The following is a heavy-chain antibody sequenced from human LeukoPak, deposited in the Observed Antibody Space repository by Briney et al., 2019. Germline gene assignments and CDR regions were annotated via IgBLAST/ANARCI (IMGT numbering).Heavy chain of an antibody. Sequence: GGSLRLSCAASGFTFSSYIMTWVRQAPGKGLEWVSTIKGSAEATFYADSVKGRFTISRDNAKNTLYLQMNSLRAEDTAVYYCARANTMVRGVMTSVYYYYYGMDVWGQGTTVTVSS. CDR2: IKGSAEAT. CDR3: ARANTMVRGVMTSVYYYYYGMDV. J-gene: IGHJ6*02. V-gene: IGHV3-23*01. CDR1: GFTFSSYI. D-gene: IGHD3-10*01.